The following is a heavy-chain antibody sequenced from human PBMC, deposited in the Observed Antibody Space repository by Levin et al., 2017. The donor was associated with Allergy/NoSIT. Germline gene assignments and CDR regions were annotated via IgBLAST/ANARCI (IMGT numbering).Heavy chain of an antibody. CDR1: GGSISSYY. V-gene: IGHV4-59*01. J-gene: IGHJ4*02. Sequence: HSQTLSLTCSVSGGSISSYYWSWIRQPPGKGLECIGYIDYRGRTNYNPSLKSRVTISVDTSKKQFSLKLSSVTAADTAVYYCARGDGYCSGGSCPGGLKFDYWGQGTLVTVSS. CDR2: IDYRGRT. D-gene: IGHD2-15*01. CDR3: ARGDGYCSGGSCPGGLKFDY.